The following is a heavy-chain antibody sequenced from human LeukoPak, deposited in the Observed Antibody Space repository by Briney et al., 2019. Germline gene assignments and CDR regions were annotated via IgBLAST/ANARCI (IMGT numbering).Heavy chain of an antibody. CDR2: ISGDGDST. V-gene: IGHV3-23*01. CDR1: GFTFSNDD. CDR3: AKRGLPDY. D-gene: IGHD3-10*01. Sequence: GRTLSPLCAASGFTFSNDDMGWARHEPGEGREWVSDISGDGDSTYYADSVTGQFSISRDNPKNTLYVQMNAVRAEDTDVYCCAKRGLPDYWGQGTLVTVSS. J-gene: IGHJ4*02.